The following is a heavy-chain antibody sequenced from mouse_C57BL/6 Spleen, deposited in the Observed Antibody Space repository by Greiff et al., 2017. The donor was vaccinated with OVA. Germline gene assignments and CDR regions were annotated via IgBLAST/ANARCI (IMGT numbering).Heavy chain of an antibody. CDR1: GFTFSDYY. CDR3: ARDRDGSSPYYFDY. CDR2: INYDGSST. D-gene: IGHD1-1*01. J-gene: IGHJ2*01. Sequence: EVKVVESEGGLVQPGSSMKLSCTASGFTFSDYYMAWVRQVPEKGLEWVANINYDGSSTYYLDSLKSRFIISRDNAKNILYLQMSSLKSEDTATYYCARDRDGSSPYYFDYWGQGTTLTVSS. V-gene: IGHV5-16*01.